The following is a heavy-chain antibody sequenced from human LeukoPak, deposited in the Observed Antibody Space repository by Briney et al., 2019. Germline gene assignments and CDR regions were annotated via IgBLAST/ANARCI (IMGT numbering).Heavy chain of an antibody. CDR3: ARDHAIVVVPAAPSGAFDI. CDR1: GFTFSRYA. J-gene: IGHJ3*02. V-gene: IGHV3-30-3*01. CDR2: LSYDGSNK. Sequence: GGSLRLSCASSGFTFSRYAMHGVRQAPGKALEWVAVLSYDGSNKYYADSVKGRFTISRDNSKNTLYLQMNSLRAEGTAVYYCARDHAIVVVPAAPSGAFDIWGQGTMVTVSS. D-gene: IGHD2-2*01.